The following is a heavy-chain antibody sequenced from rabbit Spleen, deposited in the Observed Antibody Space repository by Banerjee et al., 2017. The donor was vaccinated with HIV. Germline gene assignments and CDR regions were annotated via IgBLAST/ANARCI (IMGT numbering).Heavy chain of an antibody. CDR3: ARGSAAMTMVITGFYFNL. CDR1: GFSFSSSYD. V-gene: IGHV1S40*01. J-gene: IGHJ4*01. D-gene: IGHD2-1*01. Sequence: VESGGGLVKPGASLTLTCTGSGFSFSSSYDMCWVRQAPGKGLEWIGCIYTGNGKTYYAGWAKGRFTISKASSTTVTLQMTSLTAADTATYFCARGSAAMTMVITGFYFNLWGQGTLVTVS. CDR2: IYTGNGKT.